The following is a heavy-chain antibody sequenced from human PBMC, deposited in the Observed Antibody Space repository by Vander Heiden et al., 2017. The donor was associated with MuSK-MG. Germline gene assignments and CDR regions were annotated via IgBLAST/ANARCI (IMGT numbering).Heavy chain of an antibody. D-gene: IGHD3-10*01. Sequence: QVQLVQSGAEVKKPGSSVKVSCKASGGTFSSYAISWVRQAPGQGLEWMGGIIPIFGTANYAQKFQGRVTITADKSTSTAYMELSSLRSEDTAVYYCARVRPQVRGVIITGNYYGMDVWGQGTTVTVSS. CDR3: ARVRPQVRGVIITGNYYGMDV. J-gene: IGHJ6*02. V-gene: IGHV1-69*06. CDR2: IIPIFGTA. CDR1: GGTFSSYA.